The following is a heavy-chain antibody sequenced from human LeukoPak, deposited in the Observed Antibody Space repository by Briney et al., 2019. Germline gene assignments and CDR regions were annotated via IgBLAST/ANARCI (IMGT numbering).Heavy chain of an antibody. J-gene: IGHJ5*02. CDR3: ACSNGDWFDP. Sequence: PSETLSLTCTVPGGSISSYYWSWIRQPPGKGLEWIGYIYYSGSTNYNPSLKSRVTISVDTSKNQFSLKLSSVTAADTAVYYCACSNGDWFDPWGQGTLVTVSS. CDR2: IYYSGST. V-gene: IGHV4-59*01. CDR1: GGSISSYY. D-gene: IGHD4-11*01.